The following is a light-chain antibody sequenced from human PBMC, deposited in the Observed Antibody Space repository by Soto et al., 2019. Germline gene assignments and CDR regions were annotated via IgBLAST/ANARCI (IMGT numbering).Light chain of an antibody. J-gene: IGKJ4*01. Sequence: DIVLTQSPATLSLSPGERATLSCRASQSVSSYLAWYQQRPGQAPRLLIYDASNRATGIPARFSGSGSGTDLTLIISSLEPEDFAVYYCRHRYNWSSVFGGGTKVEIK. CDR1: QSVSSY. CDR2: DAS. CDR3: RHRYNWSSV. V-gene: IGKV3-11*01.